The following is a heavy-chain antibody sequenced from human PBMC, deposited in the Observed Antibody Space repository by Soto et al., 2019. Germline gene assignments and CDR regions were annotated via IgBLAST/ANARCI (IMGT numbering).Heavy chain of an antibody. CDR3: ARGFYDLEGEDFDY. V-gene: IGHV3-48*01. J-gene: IGHJ4*02. D-gene: IGHD5-12*01. Sequence: GGSLRLSCAASGFTFSSYSMNWVRQAPGKGLEWVSYISSSSSTIYYADSVKGRFTISRDNAKNSLYLQMNSLRAEDTAVYYCARGFYDLEGEDFDYWGQGTLVTVSS. CDR2: ISSSSSTI. CDR1: GFTFSSYS.